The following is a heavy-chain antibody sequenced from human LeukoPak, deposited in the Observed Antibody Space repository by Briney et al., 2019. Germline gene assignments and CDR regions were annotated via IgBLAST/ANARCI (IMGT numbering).Heavy chain of an antibody. J-gene: IGHJ4*02. CDR2: IYSGGST. CDR1: EFTVSSNY. V-gene: IGHV3-66*01. Sequence: PGGSLRLSCAASEFTVSSNYMNGVRQAPGRGLEGVSVIYSGGSTYYADSVKGRFTISRDTSKNTLYLQMNSLRAEDTAVYYCAGGARRQQPFDYWGQGTLVTVSS. CDR3: AGGARRQQPFDY. D-gene: IGHD6-13*01.